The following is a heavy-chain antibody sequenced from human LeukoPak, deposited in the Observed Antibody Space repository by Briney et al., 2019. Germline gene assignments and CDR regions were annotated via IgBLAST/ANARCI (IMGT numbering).Heavy chain of an antibody. Sequence: PGASLRLSCAASGFTFSNAWMNWVRQAPGKGLEWVGRIKSKTDGGTPDYAAPIKGRFTISRDDSQNTLYLQMNSLTTEDTAVYYCTTASDYGNYYYGMDVWGQGTTVTVSS. CDR1: GFTFSNAW. CDR2: IKSKTDGGTP. J-gene: IGHJ6*02. V-gene: IGHV3-15*01. CDR3: TTASDYGNYYYGMDV. D-gene: IGHD4-17*01.